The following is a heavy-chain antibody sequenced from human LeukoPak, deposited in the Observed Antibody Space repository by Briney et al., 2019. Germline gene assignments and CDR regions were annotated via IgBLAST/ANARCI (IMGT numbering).Heavy chain of an antibody. V-gene: IGHV3-20*04. J-gene: IGHJ3*02. D-gene: IGHD4-17*01. CDR1: GFTFSGYG. CDR2: ISGSGGTT. Sequence: PGGSLRLSCAASGFTFSGYGMSWVRQAPGKGLECVSGISGSGGTTHYADSVKGRFTISRDNAKNSLYLQMNSLRAEDTALYYCARGSGYGDYAAFDIWGQGTMVTVSS. CDR3: ARGSGYGDYAAFDI.